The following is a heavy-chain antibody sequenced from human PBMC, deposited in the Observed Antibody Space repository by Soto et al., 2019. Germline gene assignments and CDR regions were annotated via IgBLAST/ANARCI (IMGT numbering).Heavy chain of an antibody. CDR1: VFIFSGYA. CDR2: ISYDGNTK. Sequence: QVQLVESGGGVVQPGRSLRLSCAASVFIFSGYAMHWVRQAPGKGLEWVAVISYDGNTKYYADSVKGRFTVSRDNSKNTLYVQMNNLSAEDTAMYYCAKATSAYEIDYWGQGTLVNVSS. CDR3: AKATSAYEIDY. J-gene: IGHJ4*02. V-gene: IGHV3-30-3*01. D-gene: IGHD5-12*01.